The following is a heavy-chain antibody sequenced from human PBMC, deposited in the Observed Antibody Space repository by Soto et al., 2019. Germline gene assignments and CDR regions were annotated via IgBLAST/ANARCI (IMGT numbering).Heavy chain of an antibody. D-gene: IGHD2-15*01. Sequence: SVKVSCKASGGTFSSYTISWVRQAPGQGLEWMGRIIPILGIANYAQKFQGRVTITADKSTSTAYMELSSLRSEDTAVYYCNIVVVVAATRASDYWGQGTLVTVSS. CDR1: GGTFSSYT. J-gene: IGHJ4*02. CDR3: NIVVVVAATRASDY. CDR2: IIPILGIA. V-gene: IGHV1-69*02.